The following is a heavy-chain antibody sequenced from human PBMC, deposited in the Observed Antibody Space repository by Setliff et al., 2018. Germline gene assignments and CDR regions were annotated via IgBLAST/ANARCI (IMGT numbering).Heavy chain of an antibody. CDR3: ARDGISWLNWLDP. V-gene: IGHV1-2*02. CDR2: INPKSGVT. Sequence: ASVKVSCKASGCSFSDFYIHWVRQVPGRGPEWMGSINPKSGVTRYVQKFQGRVTITRDTSISTAYMELSSLRSDDTAVYYCARDGISWLNWLDPWGQGTPVTVSS. J-gene: IGHJ5*02. D-gene: IGHD6-13*01. CDR1: GCSFSDFY.